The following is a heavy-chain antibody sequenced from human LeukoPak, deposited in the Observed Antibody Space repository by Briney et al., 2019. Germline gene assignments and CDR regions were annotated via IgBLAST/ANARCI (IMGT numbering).Heavy chain of an antibody. CDR2: IAYDGNNT. CDR3: AKDAGYNWNYGILFDY. V-gene: IGHV3-30*18. Sequence: GRSLRLSCVASGFIFSDYGIQWVRQAPGKGLEWVAVIAYDGNNTYYGDSVRGRFTISRDNSKKMVYLEMNSLRVEDTAVYYCAKDAGYNWNYGILFDYWGQGTLVTVSS. D-gene: IGHD1-7*01. CDR1: GFIFSDYG. J-gene: IGHJ4*02.